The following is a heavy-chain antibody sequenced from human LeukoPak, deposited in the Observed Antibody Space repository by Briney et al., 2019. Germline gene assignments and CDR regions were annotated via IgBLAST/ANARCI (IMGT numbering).Heavy chain of an antibody. V-gene: IGHV4-4*07. D-gene: IGHD3-3*01. J-gene: IGHJ4*02. CDR3: ARDMDDFWSGYLHYFDY. CDR2: IYTSGST. Sequence: PSETLSLTCTVSGGSISSYYWSWIRQPAGKGLEWIGRIYTSGSTNYNPSLKSRVTMSVDTSKNQFSLKLSSVTAADTAVYYCARDMDDFWSGYLHYFDYWGQGTLVTVSS. CDR1: GGSISSYY.